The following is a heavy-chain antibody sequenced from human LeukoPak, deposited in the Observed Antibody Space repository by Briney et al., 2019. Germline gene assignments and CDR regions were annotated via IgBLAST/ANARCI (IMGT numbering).Heavy chain of an antibody. D-gene: IGHD5-18*01. CDR2: IYSGGST. J-gene: IGHJ6*03. CDR1: GFTVSSNY. Sequence: GGSLRLSCAASGFTVSSNYMSWVRQAPGKGLEWVSVIYSGGSTYYAGSVKGRFTISRDNSKNTLYLQMNSLRAEDTAVYYCARDFSRYSYGQRYYYYYMDVWGKGTTVTVSS. V-gene: IGHV3-53*01. CDR3: ARDFSRYSYGQRYYYYYMDV.